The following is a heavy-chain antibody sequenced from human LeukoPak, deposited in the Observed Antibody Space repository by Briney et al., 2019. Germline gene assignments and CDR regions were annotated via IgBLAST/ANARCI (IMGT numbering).Heavy chain of an antibody. CDR1: GGSFSGYY. Sequence: SETLSLTCAVYGGSFSGYYWSWIRQPPGKGLEWIGEINHSGSTNYNPSLKSRVTISVDTSKNQFSLKLSSVTAADTAVYYCARMGTIMGGFDYWGQGTLVTVSS. V-gene: IGHV4-34*01. CDR2: INHSGST. J-gene: IGHJ4*02. CDR3: ARMGTIMGGFDY. D-gene: IGHD5-12*01.